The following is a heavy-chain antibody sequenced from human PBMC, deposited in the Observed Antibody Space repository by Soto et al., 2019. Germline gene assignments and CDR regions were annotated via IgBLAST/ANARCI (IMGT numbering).Heavy chain of an antibody. V-gene: IGHV3-23*01. D-gene: IGHD6-13*01. CDR2: ISGSGGST. CDR3: AKDGIAAAGSYYYGMDV. J-gene: IGHJ6*02. CDR1: GFAFSGSA. Sequence: GGSLRLSCAASGFAFSGSAMYWVRQAPGKGLEWVSAISGSGGSTYYADSVKGRFTISRDNSKNTLYLQMNSLRAEDTAVYYCAKDGIAAAGSYYYGMDVWGQGTTVTVSS.